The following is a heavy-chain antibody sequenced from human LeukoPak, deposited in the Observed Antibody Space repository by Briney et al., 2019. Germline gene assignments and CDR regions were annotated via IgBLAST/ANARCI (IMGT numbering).Heavy chain of an antibody. CDR1: GFTFSSYS. D-gene: IGHD3-9*01. V-gene: IGHV3-21*04. CDR2: ISSSSSYI. J-gene: IGHJ5*02. CDR3: ARDGELRYFDWFGTTPNQQNWFDP. Sequence: GSLRLSCAASGFTFSSYSMNWVRQAPGKGLEWVSSISSSSSYIYYADSVKGRFTISRDNAKNSLYLQMNSLRAEDTAVYYCARDGELRYFDWFGTTPNQQNWFDPWGQGTLVTVSS.